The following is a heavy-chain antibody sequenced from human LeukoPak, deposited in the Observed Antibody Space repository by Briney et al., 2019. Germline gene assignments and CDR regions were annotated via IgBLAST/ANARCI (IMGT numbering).Heavy chain of an antibody. V-gene: IGHV4-39*01. J-gene: IGHJ4*02. CDR3: ARQTGAGLFILP. CDR2: IYYSGST. CDR1: GDSISTSSSY. Sequence: SETLSLTCTVSGDSISTSSSYWGWIRQPPGEGLEWIGSIYYSGSTYYNTSLKSRVTISVDTSKNQFSLRLNSVTAADTAVYFCARQTGAGLFILPGGQGTLVTVSS. D-gene: IGHD3/OR15-3a*01.